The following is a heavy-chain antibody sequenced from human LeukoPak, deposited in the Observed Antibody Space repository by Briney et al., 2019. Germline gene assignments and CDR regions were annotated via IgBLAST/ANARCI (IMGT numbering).Heavy chain of an antibody. J-gene: IGHJ4*02. CDR2: ISHDGSNT. Sequence: GGSLRLSCAASGFTLSNYHMHWFRQAPGKGLEWVAVISHDGSNTFYVDPVQGRFIISRDKSKNTLNLQMNSLRAEDSAVYYCARIHGPTRAHYFFDYWGQGTLVTVSS. CDR3: ARIHGPTRAHYFFDY. V-gene: IGHV3-33*01. D-gene: IGHD2-2*01. CDR1: GFTLSNYH.